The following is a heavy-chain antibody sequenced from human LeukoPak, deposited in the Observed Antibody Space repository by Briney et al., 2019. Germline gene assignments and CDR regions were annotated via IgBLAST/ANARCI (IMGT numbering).Heavy chain of an antibody. CDR3: ARAYSSSWYYWYFDL. CDR1: GGSISSYY. J-gene: IGHJ2*01. Sequence: SETLSLTCTVSGGSISSYYWSWIRQPPGKGLEWIGYIYNSGSTNYNPSLKSRVIISVDTSKNQFSLKLSSVTAADTAVYYCARAYSSSWYYWYFDLWGRGTLVTVCS. V-gene: IGHV4-59*01. D-gene: IGHD6-13*01. CDR2: IYNSGST.